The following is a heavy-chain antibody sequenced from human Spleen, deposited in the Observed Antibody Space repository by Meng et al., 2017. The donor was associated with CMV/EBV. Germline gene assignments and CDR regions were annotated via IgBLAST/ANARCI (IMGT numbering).Heavy chain of an antibody. D-gene: IGHD2-2*03. V-gene: IGHV3-48*03. Sequence: GGSLRLSCAASGFTFSSYEMNWVRQAPGKGLEWLSYISNSGDTIWYADSVEGRFTISRDNAKKSVYLQMNSLRAEDTAVYYCARDGSWSYGMDVWGQGTTVTVSS. CDR1: GFTFSSYE. CDR3: ARDGSWSYGMDV. J-gene: IGHJ6*02. CDR2: ISNSGDTI.